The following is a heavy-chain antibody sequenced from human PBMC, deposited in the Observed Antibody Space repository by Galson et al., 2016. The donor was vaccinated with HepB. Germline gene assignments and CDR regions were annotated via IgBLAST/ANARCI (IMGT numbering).Heavy chain of an antibody. CDR3: AAGSLTHYDVLTDHYRGNTFDI. J-gene: IGHJ3*02. D-gene: IGHD3-9*01. CDR1: GFTFSSSA. CDR2: IVVGTGNR. V-gene: IGHV1-58*01. Sequence: SVKVSCKASGFTFSSSAVQWVRQARGQRLEWIGWIVVGTGNRNYAQKFQDRVTLTRDTSTSTAYMELSSLRSEDTAVYYCAAGSLTHYDVLTDHYRGNTFDIWGQGTMVTVSS.